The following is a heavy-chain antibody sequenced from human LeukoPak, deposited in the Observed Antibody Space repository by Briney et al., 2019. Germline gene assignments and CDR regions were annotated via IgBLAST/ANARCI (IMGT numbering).Heavy chain of an antibody. CDR1: GFTFDDYA. D-gene: IGHD6-25*01. CDR3: AKDVAARPLYYFDY. V-gene: IGHV3-9*03. Sequence: GGSLRLSCAASGFTFDDYAMHWVRQAPGKGLEWVSGISWNSGSIGYADSVKGRFTISRDNAKNSLYLQMNSLRAEDMALYYCAKDVAARPLYYFDYWGQGTLVTVSS. CDR2: ISWNSGSI. J-gene: IGHJ4*02.